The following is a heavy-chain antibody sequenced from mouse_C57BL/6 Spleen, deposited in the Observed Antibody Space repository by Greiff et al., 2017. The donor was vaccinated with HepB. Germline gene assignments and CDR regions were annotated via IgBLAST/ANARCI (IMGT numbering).Heavy chain of an antibody. CDR3: ARPGDYGALDY. Sequence: EVQLQQSGGGLVKPGGSLKLSCAASGFTFSDYGMHWVRQAPEKGLEWVAYISSGSSTIYYADTVKGRFTISRDNAKNTLFLQMTSLRSEDTAMYYCARPGDYGALDYWGQGTTLTVSS. J-gene: IGHJ2*01. V-gene: IGHV5-17*01. CDR2: ISSGSSTI. D-gene: IGHD2-4*01. CDR1: GFTFSDYG.